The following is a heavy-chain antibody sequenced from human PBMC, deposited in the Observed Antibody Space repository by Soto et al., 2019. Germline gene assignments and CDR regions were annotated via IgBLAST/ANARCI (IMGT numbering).Heavy chain of an antibody. J-gene: IGHJ4*02. D-gene: IGHD5-18*01. V-gene: IGHV1-24*01. CDR2: YVPEDGKT. Sequence: QVQLEQSGAEVKKPGASVRVSCKISGSTLSEFSMHWVRQAPGKGLEWMGGYVPEDGKTIYAPKFQDRVIMTEDTSTDTAYMELSSLISEDTAVYFCATGVGWGFSYRLQYWGQGTPVTVTS. CDR1: GSTLSEFS. CDR3: ATGVGWGFSYRLQY.